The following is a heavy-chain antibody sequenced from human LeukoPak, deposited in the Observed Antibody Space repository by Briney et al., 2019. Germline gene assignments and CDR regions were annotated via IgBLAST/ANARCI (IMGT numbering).Heavy chain of an antibody. Sequence: GGSLRLSCATSGFTFSTYWMNRVRQAPGKGLEWVAIVNTDGSEKHYVDSVRGRLTVSRDNAKKSLYLQMSSLRDEDTAVYYCARSDSGPENWGQGTLVTVSS. CDR3: ARSDSGPEN. CDR1: GFTFSTYW. D-gene: IGHD6-25*01. V-gene: IGHV3-7*01. CDR2: VNTDGSEK. J-gene: IGHJ4*02.